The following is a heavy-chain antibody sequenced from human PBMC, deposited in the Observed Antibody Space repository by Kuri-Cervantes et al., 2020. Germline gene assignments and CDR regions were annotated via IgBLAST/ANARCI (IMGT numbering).Heavy chain of an antibody. D-gene: IGHD2-2*01. CDR1: GYTFTGYY. Sequence: ASVKVSCKASGYTFTGYYMHWVRQAPGQGLEWMGIINPSGGSTSYAQKFQGRVTMTRDTSTSTVYMELSSLRSEDTAVYYCARWPDCSSTSCKYYYYYYGMDVRGQGTTVTVSS. CDR3: ARWPDCSSTSCKYYYYYYGMDV. CDR2: INPSGGST. J-gene: IGHJ6*02. V-gene: IGHV1-46*01.